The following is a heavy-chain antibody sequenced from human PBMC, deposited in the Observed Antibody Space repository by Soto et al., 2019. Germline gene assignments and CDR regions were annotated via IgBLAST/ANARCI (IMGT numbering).Heavy chain of an antibody. Sequence: PSETLSRTCTVSGGSISYDSYWSFIRQTPGKGLEWIGYIYHTGNTYYNPSLRSRVSISVDKSKSQFSLKLISVTAADTAVYFCARDEYQLLSSVSWFDSWGQGTLVTVSS. CDR1: GGSISYDSY. D-gene: IGHD2-2*01. J-gene: IGHJ5*01. CDR2: IYHTGNT. CDR3: ARDEYQLLSSVSWFDS. V-gene: IGHV4-30-4*01.